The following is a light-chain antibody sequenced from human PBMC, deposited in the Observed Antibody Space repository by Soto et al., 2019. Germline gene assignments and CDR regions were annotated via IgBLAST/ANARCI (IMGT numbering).Light chain of an antibody. Sequence: EIGVPQAPATLSVSSGGRATPSCTASQNIISNLAWYQQKPGQAPRLRIYGASTRATGIPARFSGSGSRTEFTLTISSLEPEDFAVYYCQRRSNWPPITFGQGTRLEIK. V-gene: IGKV3-15*01. CDR3: QRRSNWPPIT. CDR1: QNIISN. CDR2: GAS. J-gene: IGKJ5*01.